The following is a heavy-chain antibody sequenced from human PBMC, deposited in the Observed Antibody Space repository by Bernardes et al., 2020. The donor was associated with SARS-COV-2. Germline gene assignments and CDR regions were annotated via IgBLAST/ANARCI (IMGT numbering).Heavy chain of an antibody. CDR2: ISGGAEMT. V-gene: IGHV3-23*01. CDR1: GFTFSSYG. D-gene: IGHD3-22*01. Sequence: GGSLRLSCAASGFTFSSYGMSWVRQAPGKGLEWVSAISGGAEMTYYADSVKGRFTISRDNSKNTLYLQMDSLATEDTAIYSCAKDAYHVYYDSAGYFDFWGRGTPVTVSS. CDR3: AKDAYHVYYDSAGYFDF. J-gene: IGHJ5*01.